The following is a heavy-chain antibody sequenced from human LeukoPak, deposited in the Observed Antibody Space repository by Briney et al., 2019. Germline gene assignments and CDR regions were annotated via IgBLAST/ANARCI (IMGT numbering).Heavy chain of an antibody. Sequence: GGSLRLSCAASGFTFGDYAMHWVRQAPGKGLEWVSGISWNSGSIGYADSVKGRFTISRDNAKNSLYLQMNSLRAEDTALYYCAKASEPVVVAASLPYYFDYWGQGTLVTVSS. CDR2: ISWNSGSI. CDR1: GFTFGDYA. D-gene: IGHD2-15*01. CDR3: AKASEPVVVAASLPYYFDY. J-gene: IGHJ4*02. V-gene: IGHV3-9*01.